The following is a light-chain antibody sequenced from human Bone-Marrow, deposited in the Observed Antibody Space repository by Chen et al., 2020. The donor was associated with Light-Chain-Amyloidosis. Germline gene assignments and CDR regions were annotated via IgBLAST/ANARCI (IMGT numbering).Light chain of an antibody. Sequence: EIVLTQSPATLSLSPGVRATLSCRASQSVRNYLAWYQQKPGQAPRLLIYDASTRATGIPARFSGGGSGTDFTLTINSLEPEDFAVYYCQQRSSWPITFGPGTRVDIK. V-gene: IGKV3-11*01. CDR3: QQRSSWPIT. CDR2: DAS. CDR1: QSVRNY. J-gene: IGKJ3*01.